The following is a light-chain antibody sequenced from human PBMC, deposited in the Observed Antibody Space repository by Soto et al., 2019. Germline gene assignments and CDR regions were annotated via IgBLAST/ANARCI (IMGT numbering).Light chain of an antibody. J-gene: IGKJ5*01. CDR2: WAS. Sequence: DIVPTQSPDSLAVSLGESATINCKSSQSVLYSSNNKNYLAWYQQKPGQPPTLLIYWASTRESGVPDRFSGSGSGTDFTLTISSLQAEDVAVYYCQQYYSTPITFGQGTRLEIK. CDR1: QSVLYSSNNKNY. V-gene: IGKV4-1*01. CDR3: QQYYSTPIT.